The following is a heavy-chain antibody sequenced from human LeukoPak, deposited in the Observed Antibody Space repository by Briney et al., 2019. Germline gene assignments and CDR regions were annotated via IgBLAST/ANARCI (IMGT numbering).Heavy chain of an antibody. CDR2: ISSSSDYI. CDR1: GFTFNTYN. J-gene: IGHJ4*02. Sequence: TGGSLRLSCAASGFTFNTYNMNWVRQAPGKGLEWVSSISSSSDYIYYADSVKGRFTISRDNTKNSLFLQMNSLRAEDTAVYYCARDYCSTTTCLDYWGQGTLVTVSS. V-gene: IGHV3-21*01. D-gene: IGHD2-2*01. CDR3: ARDYCSTTTCLDY.